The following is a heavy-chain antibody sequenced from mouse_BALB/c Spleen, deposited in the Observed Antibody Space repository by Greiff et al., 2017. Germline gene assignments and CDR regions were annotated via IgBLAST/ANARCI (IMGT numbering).Heavy chain of an antibody. D-gene: IGHD1-2*01. CDR2: IWAGGST. V-gene: IGHV2-9*02. CDR3: ASTTANDYYAMDY. J-gene: IGHJ4*01. CDR1: GFSLTSYG. Sequence: VMLVESGPGLVAPSQSLSITCTVSGFSLTSYGVHWVRQPPGKGLEWLGVIWAGGSTNYNSALMSRLSISKDNSKSQVFLKMNSLQTDDTAMYYCASTTANDYYAMDYWGQGTSVTVSS.